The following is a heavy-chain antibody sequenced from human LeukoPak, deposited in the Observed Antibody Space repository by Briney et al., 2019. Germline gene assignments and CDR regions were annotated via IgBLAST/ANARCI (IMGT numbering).Heavy chain of an antibody. CDR2: INPSGGST. CDR3: ARTYYYGSGSRYYYGMDV. CDR1: GYTFTSYH. J-gene: IGHJ6*04. V-gene: IGHV1-46*01. D-gene: IGHD3-10*01. Sequence: ASVKVSCKASGYTFTSYHMHWVRQAPGQGLEWMGIINPSGGSTSYAQRFQGRVTMTRDTSTSTVYMELSSLRSEDTAVYYCARTYYYGSGSRYYYGMDVWGKGTTVTVSS.